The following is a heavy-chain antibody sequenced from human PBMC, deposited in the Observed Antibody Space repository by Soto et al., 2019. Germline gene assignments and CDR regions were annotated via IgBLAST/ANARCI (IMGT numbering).Heavy chain of an antibody. CDR1: GFNFSASW. CDR3: GRDPYYGAIDY. V-gene: IGHV3-7*01. CDR2: INQHGSEK. J-gene: IGHJ4*02. D-gene: IGHD3-10*01. Sequence: GGALRLSCAASGFNFSASWMAWVRQTPGKGLEGVADINQHGSEKSYVESGKGRDAISRDNARNSLFLQMNNLRVEDTAVFYCGRDPYYGAIDYWGLGTLVTVSS.